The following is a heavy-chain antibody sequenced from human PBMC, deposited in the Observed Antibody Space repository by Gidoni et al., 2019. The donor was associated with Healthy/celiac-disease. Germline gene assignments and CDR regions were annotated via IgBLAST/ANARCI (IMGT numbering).Heavy chain of an antibody. CDR2: INPSGGST. D-gene: IGHD6-19*01. J-gene: IGHJ5*02. CDR1: GYPFTCYY. V-gene: IGHV1-46*01. CDR3: ARDLGIAVAGTWFDP. Sequence: HVQLLHSAAEVMNPGVSVMVSFKASGYPFTCYYMHWVRQVPGQGLAWMGIINPSGGSTSYAQKFQGRVTMTRDTSTSTVYMELSSLRSEDTAVYYCARDLGIAVAGTWFDPWGQGTLVTVSS.